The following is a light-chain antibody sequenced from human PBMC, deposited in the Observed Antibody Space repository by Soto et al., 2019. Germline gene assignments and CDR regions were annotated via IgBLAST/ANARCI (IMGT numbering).Light chain of an antibody. Sequence: QLVLTQSPSASASLGASVKLTCTLSSGHSSYAIAWHQQQPEKGPRYLMKLNSDGSHSKGDGIPDRLSGSSSGAERYLTISSLQSEDEADYYCQTWGTGIRLFGTGTKLTVL. CDR2: LNSDGSH. CDR3: QTWGTGIRL. CDR1: SGHSSYA. V-gene: IGLV4-69*01. J-gene: IGLJ1*01.